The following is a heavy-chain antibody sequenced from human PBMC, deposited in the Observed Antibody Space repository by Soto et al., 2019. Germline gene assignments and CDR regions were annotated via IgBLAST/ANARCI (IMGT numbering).Heavy chain of an antibody. D-gene: IGHD4-17*01. CDR1: GFTFSSYW. CDR2: IKLDGTDK. V-gene: IGHV3-7*01. CDR3: ARDVTDYGDYGMDV. J-gene: IGHJ6*02. Sequence: GGSLRLSCGASGFTFSSYWMSWVRQAPGKGLEWVASIKLDGTDKYYVDSVKGRFTISRDNSKNTLYLQMNSLRAEDTAVYYCARDVTDYGDYGMDVWGQGTTVTVSS.